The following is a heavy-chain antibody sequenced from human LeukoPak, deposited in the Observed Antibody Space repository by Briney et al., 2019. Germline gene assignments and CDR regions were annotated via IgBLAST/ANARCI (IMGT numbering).Heavy chain of an antibody. D-gene: IGHD3-10*01. CDR3: ARAPALWFNWFDP. Sequence: SVKVSCKASGGTFSSYAISWVRQAPGQGLEWMGGIIPIFGTANYAQKSQGRVTITADESTSTAYMELSSLRSEDTAVYYCARAPALWFNWFDPWGQGTLVTVSS. J-gene: IGHJ5*02. V-gene: IGHV1-69*13. CDR1: GGTFSSYA. CDR2: IIPIFGTA.